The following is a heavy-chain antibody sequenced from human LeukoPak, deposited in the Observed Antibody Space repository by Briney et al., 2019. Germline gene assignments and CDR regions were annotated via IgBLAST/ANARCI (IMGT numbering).Heavy chain of an antibody. CDR2: IRSKAYGGTT. Sequence: PGGSLRLSCAASGFIFNTNAMSWVRQAPGKGLEWVGFIRSKAYGGTTEYAASVKGRFTISRDDSKSIAYLQMNSLKTEDTAVYYCTREGMVRGVFPYWGQGTLVTVSS. CDR1: GFIFNTNA. J-gene: IGHJ4*02. CDR3: TREGMVRGVFPY. V-gene: IGHV3-49*04. D-gene: IGHD3-10*01.